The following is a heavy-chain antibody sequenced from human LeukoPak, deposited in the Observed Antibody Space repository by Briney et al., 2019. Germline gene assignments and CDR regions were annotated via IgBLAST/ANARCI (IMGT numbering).Heavy chain of an antibody. J-gene: IGHJ6*03. V-gene: IGHV4-34*01. Sequence: SETLSLTCAVYGGSFSGYYWSWIRQPPGKGLEWIGEINHSGSTNYNPSLKSRVTISVDTSKNQFSLKLSSVTAADTAVYYCARLSITMIVVVIHYYYYMDVWGKGTTVTISS. CDR1: GGSFSGYY. CDR2: INHSGST. D-gene: IGHD3-22*01. CDR3: ARLSITMIVVVIHYYYYMDV.